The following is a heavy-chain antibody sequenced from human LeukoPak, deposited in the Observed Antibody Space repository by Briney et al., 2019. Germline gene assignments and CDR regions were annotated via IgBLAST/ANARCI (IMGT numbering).Heavy chain of an antibody. CDR3: ARGLWFGELFDY. Sequence: ASVKVSCKACGYTFTRYDMNWVRQAPGQGLEWMGWINPNSGGTNYAQKFQGWVTMTRDTSISTAYMELSRLRSDDTAVYYCARGLWFGELFDYWGQGTLVTVSS. CDR2: INPNSGGT. V-gene: IGHV1-2*04. J-gene: IGHJ4*02. D-gene: IGHD3-10*01. CDR1: GYTFTRYD.